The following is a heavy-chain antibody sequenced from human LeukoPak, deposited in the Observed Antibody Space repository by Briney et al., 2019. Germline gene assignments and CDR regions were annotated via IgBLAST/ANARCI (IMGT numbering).Heavy chain of an antibody. CDR3: ARGYSGSYPRDY. CDR1: GYTFTIYY. D-gene: IGHD1-26*01. Sequence: ASVTVSFKASGYTFTIYYMHWVRQAPGQGLEWMGILNPIGGSTSYEKKFQGRVTMTRDTSTSTVYMELSSLRSEDTAVYYCARGYSGSYPRDYWGQGTLVTVSS. CDR2: LNPIGGST. J-gene: IGHJ4*02. V-gene: IGHV1-46*01.